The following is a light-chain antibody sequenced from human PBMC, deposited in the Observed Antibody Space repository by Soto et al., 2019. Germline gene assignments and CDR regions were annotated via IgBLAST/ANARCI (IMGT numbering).Light chain of an antibody. CDR3: QQYGSSPPT. CDR1: QSVSSSY. V-gene: IGKV3-20*01. Sequence: IVLTHSPGTLSLSPGEIAALSFRASQSVSSSYLAWYQQKPGQAPRLLIYGASSRATGIPDRFSGSGSGTDFTLTISRLEPEDFAVYYCQQYGSSPPTFGQGTKVDIK. J-gene: IGKJ1*01. CDR2: GAS.